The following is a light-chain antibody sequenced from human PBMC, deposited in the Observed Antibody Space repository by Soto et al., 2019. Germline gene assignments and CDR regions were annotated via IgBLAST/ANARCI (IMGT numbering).Light chain of an antibody. CDR1: QSLSSSQ. V-gene: IGKV3-20*01. J-gene: IGKJ1*01. CDR2: DAS. Sequence: EMVLTQSPGTLSLSPGERATLSCRASQSLSSSQLAWYQQKPGQDPRPLIYDASSRATGIPDRFSGSGSGTDFTLTVSRLEAEDFAMYYCQQYDSSPRTFGQGTKVEVK. CDR3: QQYDSSPRT.